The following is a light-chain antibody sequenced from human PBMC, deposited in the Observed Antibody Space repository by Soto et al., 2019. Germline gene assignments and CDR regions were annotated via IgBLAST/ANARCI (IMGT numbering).Light chain of an antibody. Sequence: EIVLTQSPATLSLSPGERATLSCRASQSVSSSLAWYQQKPGQAPRLLIYDASSRATGIPARFSGSGSGTDFTRTISSLEPEECAVYYCQQRSNWPLTFGGGTKVEIK. V-gene: IGKV3-11*01. J-gene: IGKJ4*01. CDR2: DAS. CDR1: QSVSSS. CDR3: QQRSNWPLT.